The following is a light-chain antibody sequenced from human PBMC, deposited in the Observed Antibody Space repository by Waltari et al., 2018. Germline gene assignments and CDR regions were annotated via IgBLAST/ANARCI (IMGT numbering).Light chain of an antibody. V-gene: IGKV4-1*01. CDR2: WAS. J-gene: IGKJ2*01. CDR3: QQYYTTPYT. Sequence: DIVMTQSPDPLAVSLGERATINGKSSQSILYKSNNQNYLAWYQHKPGQPPKLLIYWASTRESGVPDRFSGRGSGTDFTLTISILQAEDVAVYYCQQYYTTPYTFGQGTRLEIK. CDR1: QSILYKSNNQNY.